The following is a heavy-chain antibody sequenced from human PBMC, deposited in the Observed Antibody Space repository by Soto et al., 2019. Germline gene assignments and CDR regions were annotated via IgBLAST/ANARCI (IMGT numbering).Heavy chain of an antibody. Sequence: GGSLRLSCAASGFTFDDYTMHWVRQAPGKGLEWVSLISWDGGSTYYADSVKGRFTISRDNSKNSLYLQMNSLRTEDTALYYCAKDFFAPGVVPAAPYYYYYYGMDVWGQGTTVTVSS. V-gene: IGHV3-43*01. CDR3: AKDFFAPGVVPAAPYYYYYYGMDV. CDR1: GFTFDDYT. CDR2: ISWDGGST. D-gene: IGHD2-2*01. J-gene: IGHJ6*02.